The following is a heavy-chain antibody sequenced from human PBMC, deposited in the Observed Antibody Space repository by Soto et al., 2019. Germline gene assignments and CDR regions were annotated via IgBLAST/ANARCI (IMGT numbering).Heavy chain of an antibody. J-gene: IGHJ6*03. CDR3: ARELGEVWNGAVSYYYYYMDV. CDR2: ISSSGSTI. V-gene: IGHV3-11*01. Sequence: QVQLVESGGGLVKPGGSLRLSCAASGFTFSDYYMSWIRQAPGKGLEWVSYISSSGSTIYYADSVKGRFTISRDNAKNSLYLQMNNLRAEDTAVYYCARELGEVWNGAVSYYYYYMDVWGKGTTVTVSS. CDR1: GFTFSDYY. D-gene: IGHD1-1*01.